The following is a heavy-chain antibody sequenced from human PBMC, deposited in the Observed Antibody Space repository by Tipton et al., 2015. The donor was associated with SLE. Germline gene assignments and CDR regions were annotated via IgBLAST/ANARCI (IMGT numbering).Heavy chain of an antibody. CDR3: ASLYCSGGSCY. CDR2: INHSGST. CDR1: GGSFSGYY. J-gene: IGHJ4*02. V-gene: IGHV4-34*01. D-gene: IGHD2-15*01. Sequence: TLSLTCAVYGGSFSGYYWSWIRQPPGKGLEWIGEINHSGSTNYNPSLKSRVTISVDTSKNQFSLKLSSVTAADTAVYYCASLYCSGGSCYWGQGTLVTVSS.